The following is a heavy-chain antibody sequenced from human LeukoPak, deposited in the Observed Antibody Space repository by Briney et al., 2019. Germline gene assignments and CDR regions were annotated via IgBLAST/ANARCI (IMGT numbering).Heavy chain of an antibody. Sequence: PGGSLRLSCAASGFTFSSYGMHWVRQAPGKGLEWVAVIWYDGSNKYYADPVKGRFTISRDNSKNTLYLQMNSLRAEDTAVYYCAKGFGSGPKYYYDSSGYHNYFDYWGQGTLVTVSS. CDR1: GFTFSSYG. D-gene: IGHD3-22*01. CDR3: AKGFGSGPKYYYDSSGYHNYFDY. J-gene: IGHJ4*02. V-gene: IGHV3-33*06. CDR2: IWYDGSNK.